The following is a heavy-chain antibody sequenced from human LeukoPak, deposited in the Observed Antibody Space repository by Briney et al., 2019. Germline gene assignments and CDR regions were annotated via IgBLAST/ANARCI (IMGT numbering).Heavy chain of an antibody. V-gene: IGHV4-61*02. CDR1: GGSISSSSYY. Sequence: SETLSLTCAVSGGSISSSSYYWGWIRPPAGKGLEWIGRIYTSGSTNYNPSLKSRVTISVDTSKNQFSLKLSSVTAADTAVYYCARTGPTLGSSSEGEYFQHWGQGTLVTVSS. D-gene: IGHD6-6*01. CDR2: IYTSGST. J-gene: IGHJ1*01. CDR3: ARTGPTLGSSSEGEYFQH.